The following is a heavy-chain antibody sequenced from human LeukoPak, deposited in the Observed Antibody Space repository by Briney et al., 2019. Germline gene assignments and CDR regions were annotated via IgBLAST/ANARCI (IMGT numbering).Heavy chain of an antibody. Sequence: RPSETLSLTCTVSGGSISGSYWSWIRQPPGKGLEWIAYMYNSGSTNYNPSLKSRVTISIDTSKNQFSLKLSSLTAADTAIYYCARGIESYGDYGYWGQGIPVTVSS. V-gene: IGHV4-59*01. CDR1: GGSISGSY. CDR3: ARGIESYGDYGY. D-gene: IGHD4-17*01. CDR2: MYNSGST. J-gene: IGHJ4*02.